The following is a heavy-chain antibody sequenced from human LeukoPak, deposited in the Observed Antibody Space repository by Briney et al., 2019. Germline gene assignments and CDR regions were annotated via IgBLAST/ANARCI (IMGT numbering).Heavy chain of an antibody. CDR1: GFTFSTYY. J-gene: IGHJ4*02. D-gene: IGHD6-6*01. CDR3: ASGFSSSPYFDY. V-gene: IGHV3-21*01. CDR2: ITGSSSYI. Sequence: RRSLRLSCAASGFTFSTYYMNWVRQAPGKRLEWVSFITGSSSYIYYTDSVKGRFTISRDNAKNSLFLQMNSLRDEDKDVYYCASGFSSSPYFDYWGQGTLVTVSS.